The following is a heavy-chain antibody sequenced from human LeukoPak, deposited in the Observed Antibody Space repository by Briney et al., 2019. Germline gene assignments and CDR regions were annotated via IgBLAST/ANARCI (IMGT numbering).Heavy chain of an antibody. Sequence: GGSLRLSCAASGFTFSSYAMSWVRQAPGKGLEWVSAISGSGGSTYYADSVKGRFTISRDNSKNTLYLQMNSLRAEDTAVYYCTRPILQYFDWPSPSYWGQGTLVTVSS. CDR3: TRPILQYFDWPSPSY. D-gene: IGHD3-9*01. V-gene: IGHV3-23*01. CDR2: ISGSGGST. CDR1: GFTFSSYA. J-gene: IGHJ4*02.